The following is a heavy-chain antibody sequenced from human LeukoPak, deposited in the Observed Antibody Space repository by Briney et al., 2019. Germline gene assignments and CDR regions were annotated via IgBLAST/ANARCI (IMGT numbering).Heavy chain of an antibody. Sequence: PSETLSLTCTVSGGSISSYYWSWIRQPPGKGLEWIGYFYYSGSTNYNLSLKSRVTISVDTSKNQFSLKLSSVTAADTAVYYCAGARRYYYDSSGYSFDYWGQGTLVTVSS. CDR1: GGSISSYY. J-gene: IGHJ4*02. CDR3: AGARRYYYDSSGYSFDY. CDR2: FYYSGST. D-gene: IGHD3-22*01. V-gene: IGHV4-59*01.